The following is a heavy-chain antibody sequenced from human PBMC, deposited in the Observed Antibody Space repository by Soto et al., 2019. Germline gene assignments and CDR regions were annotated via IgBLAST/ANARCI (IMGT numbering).Heavy chain of an antibody. D-gene: IGHD2-15*01. CDR3: AHTSLVVVAETVYFDY. Sequence: SGPTLVNPTQTLTLTCTFSGFSLSTSGVGVGWIRQPPGKALEWLALIYWDDDKRYSPSLKSRLTITKDTSKNQVVLTMTNMDPVDTATYYCAHTSLVVVAETVYFDYWGQGTLVTVSS. J-gene: IGHJ4*02. CDR2: IYWDDDK. CDR1: GFSLSTSGVG. V-gene: IGHV2-5*02.